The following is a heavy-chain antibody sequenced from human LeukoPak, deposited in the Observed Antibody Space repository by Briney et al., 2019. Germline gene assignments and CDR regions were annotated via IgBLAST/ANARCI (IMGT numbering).Heavy chain of an antibody. CDR2: ISYDGSNK. Sequence: GRSLRLSCAASGFTLSSYAMHWVRQAPGKGLEWVAVISYDGSNKYYADSVKGRFTISRDNSKNTLYLQMNSLRAEDTAVYYCARGYSSGWFDYWGQGTLVTISS. D-gene: IGHD6-19*01. V-gene: IGHV3-30*01. J-gene: IGHJ4*02. CDR3: ARGYSSGWFDY. CDR1: GFTLSSYA.